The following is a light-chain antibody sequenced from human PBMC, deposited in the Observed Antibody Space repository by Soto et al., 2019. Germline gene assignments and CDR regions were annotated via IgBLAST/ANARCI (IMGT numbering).Light chain of an antibody. J-gene: IGKJ1*01. V-gene: IGKV3-20*01. CDR2: GAS. CDR1: LNVNSY. Sequence: LTQSPATLCLSPGERATLSCRASLNVNSYLAWYQQKPGQAPRLLIFGASIRATGFPARFSGSGAGTDFTLTISRLEPEDFAVYYCQQYGSAPWTFGRGTKVDIK. CDR3: QQYGSAPWT.